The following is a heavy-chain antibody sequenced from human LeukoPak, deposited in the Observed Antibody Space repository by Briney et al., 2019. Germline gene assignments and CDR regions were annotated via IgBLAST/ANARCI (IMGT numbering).Heavy chain of an antibody. CDR1: GGSISSYY. CDR2: IYTSGST. J-gene: IGHJ3*02. Sequence: PSETLSLTCTVSGGSISSYYWSWIRQPAGKGLEWIGRIYTSGSTNYNPSLKSRVTMSVDKSKNQFSLKLSSVTAADTAVYYCAREGLGDYYDSSGYTGGRAFDIWGQGTMVTVSS. CDR3: AREGLGDYYDSSGYTGGRAFDI. D-gene: IGHD3-22*01. V-gene: IGHV4-4*07.